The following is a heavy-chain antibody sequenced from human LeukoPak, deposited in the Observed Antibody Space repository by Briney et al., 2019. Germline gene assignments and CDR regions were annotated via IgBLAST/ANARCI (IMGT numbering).Heavy chain of an antibody. CDR3: ARVRDFWSGSGFDP. J-gene: IGHJ5*02. D-gene: IGHD3-3*01. V-gene: IGHV3-74*01. Sequence: GGSLRLSCAASGFTFSSYWMHWVRQAPGKGLVWVSRINSDGSSISYADSVKGRFTISRDNAKNTLYLQMSSLRAEDTAVYYCARVRDFWSGSGFDPWGQGTLVTVSS. CDR2: INSDGSSI. CDR1: GFTFSSYW.